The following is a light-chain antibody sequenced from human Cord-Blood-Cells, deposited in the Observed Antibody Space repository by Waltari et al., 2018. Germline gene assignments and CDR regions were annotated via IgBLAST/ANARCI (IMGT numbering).Light chain of an antibody. CDR1: SSDAVSFNL. Sequence: QSALTQPASVSGSPGQSITISCTGTSSDAVSFNLVSWYLQTPGKAPKLMIYEGSKRPSGVSNRFSGSKSGNTASLTISGLQAEDEADYYCCSYAGSSTWVFGGGTKLTVL. CDR2: EGS. J-gene: IGLJ3*02. V-gene: IGLV2-23*01. CDR3: CSYAGSSTWV.